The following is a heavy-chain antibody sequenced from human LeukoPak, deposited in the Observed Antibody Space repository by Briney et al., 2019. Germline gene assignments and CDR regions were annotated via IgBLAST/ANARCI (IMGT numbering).Heavy chain of an antibody. D-gene: IGHD2-15*01. J-gene: IGHJ4*02. Sequence: GGSLRLSCAASGFTFSNYAMNWVRQAPGKRLEWVSSITNNARDTFFADSVKGRFTVSRDNCGNTQDLQMNSLRDDDTAIYYFAKAPLASCYRVRCYHFDSWGQGTLVTVSS. CDR2: ITNNARDT. CDR1: GFTFSNYA. CDR3: AKAPLASCYRVRCYHFDS. V-gene: IGHV3-23*01.